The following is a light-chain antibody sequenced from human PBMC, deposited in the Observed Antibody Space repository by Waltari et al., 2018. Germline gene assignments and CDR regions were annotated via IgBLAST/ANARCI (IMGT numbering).Light chain of an antibody. J-gene: IGKJ1*01. CDR2: GAS. CDR3: QHYVRLPVT. V-gene: IGKV3-20*01. CDR1: QSISGA. Sequence: EIVLTQSPGTLSLSPGERATLSCRASQSISGALAWYHAKPGQAHRLRIYGASNRATGIPDRFSGSGSGTEFSLTVSRLEPEDFAVYYCQHYVRLPVTFGQGTRVEI.